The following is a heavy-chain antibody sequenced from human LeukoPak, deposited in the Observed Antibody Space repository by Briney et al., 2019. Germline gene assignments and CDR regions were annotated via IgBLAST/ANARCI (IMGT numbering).Heavy chain of an antibody. CDR1: GYTFTGYY. CDR3: ARASYSTYYFDY. CDR2: INPNSGGT. D-gene: IGHD2-21*01. V-gene: IGHV1-2*06. J-gene: IGHJ4*02. Sequence: GASVKVSCKASGYTFTGYYMHWVRQAPGQGLEWMGRINPNSGGTNYAQKFQGRVTMTRDTSISTAYMELSRLRSDDTAVYYCARASYSTYYFDYWGQGTLVTVSS.